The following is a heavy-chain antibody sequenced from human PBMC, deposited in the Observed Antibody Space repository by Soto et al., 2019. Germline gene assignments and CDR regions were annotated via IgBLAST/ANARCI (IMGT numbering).Heavy chain of an antibody. CDR1: GYSFTSYW. J-gene: IGHJ6*02. CDR3: ARTIAVAGTGLWSYYYYGMDV. V-gene: IGHV5-10-1*01. CDR2: IDPSDSYT. Sequence: GESLKISCKGSGYSFTSYWISWVRQMPGKGLECMGRIDPSDSYTNYSPSFQGHVTISADKSISTAYLQWSSLKASDTAMYYCARTIAVAGTGLWSYYYYGMDVWGQGTTVTVSS. D-gene: IGHD6-19*01.